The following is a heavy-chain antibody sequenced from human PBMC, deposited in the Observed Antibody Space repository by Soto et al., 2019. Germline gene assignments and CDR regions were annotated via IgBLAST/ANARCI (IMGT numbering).Heavy chain of an antibody. J-gene: IGHJ4*02. V-gene: IGHV1-24*01. Sequence: ASVKVSCKVSGYTLTELSMHWVQQAPGKGLEWMGGFDPEDGETIYAQKFQGRVTTTEDTSTDTAYMELSSLRSEDTAVYYCATSSDYGGNSPGFDYWGQGTLVTVSS. CDR1: GYTLTELS. CDR3: ATSSDYGGNSPGFDY. D-gene: IGHD4-17*01. CDR2: FDPEDGET.